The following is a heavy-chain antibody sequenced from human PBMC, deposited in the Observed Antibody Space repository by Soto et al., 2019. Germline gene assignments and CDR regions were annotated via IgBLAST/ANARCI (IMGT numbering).Heavy chain of an antibody. CDR3: ARVYQLNGMDV. CDR1: GGSISSGGYY. J-gene: IGHJ6*02. V-gene: IGHV4-31*03. CDR2: IYYSGSS. Sequence: QVQLQESGPGLVKPSQTLSLTCTVSGGSISSGGYYWSWIRQHPGKGLEWIGYIYYSGSSYYNPSLQSRVTIAVDTSKNLFSLKLTSVTAADTAVYYCARVYQLNGMDVWGQGTTVTVSS. D-gene: IGHD2-2*01.